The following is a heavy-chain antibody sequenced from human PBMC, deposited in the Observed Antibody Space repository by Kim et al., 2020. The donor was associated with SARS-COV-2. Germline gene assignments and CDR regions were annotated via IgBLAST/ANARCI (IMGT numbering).Heavy chain of an antibody. CDR2: HSGST. Sequence: HSGSTNYNPSLKSRVTISVDPSKNQFSLKLSSVTAADTAVYYCASVFGTYWGQGTLVTVSS. J-gene: IGHJ4*02. CDR3: ASVFGTY. D-gene: IGHD3-10*02. V-gene: IGHV4-34*01.